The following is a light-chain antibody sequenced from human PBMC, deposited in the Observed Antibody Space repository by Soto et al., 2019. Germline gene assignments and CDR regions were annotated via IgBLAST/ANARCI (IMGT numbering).Light chain of an antibody. J-gene: IGLJ1*01. CDR1: SSNIGAGYD. V-gene: IGLV1-40*01. CDR2: ADN. CDR3: QSYDTGLRGV. Sequence: QSVLTQPPSVSGAPGQRVTISCTGSSSNIGAGYDVHWYQQFPVTAPKLLIYADNNRPSGVPDRFSASKSGTTASLAITGLQADDEAVYYCQSYDTGLRGVFGTGTKLTVL.